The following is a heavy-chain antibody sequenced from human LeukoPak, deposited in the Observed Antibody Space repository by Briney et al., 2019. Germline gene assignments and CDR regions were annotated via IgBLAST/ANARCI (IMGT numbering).Heavy chain of an antibody. Sequence: ASVKVSCKASGYTFTNYYIHWVRQAPGQGLEWMGLINPGGDNTDYAQNFQGRVTMTRDTSTSTVYMGLSSLRSEDTAVYYCARGFVRTTVYMDVWGKGTTVTISS. CDR3: ARGFVRTTVYMDV. CDR2: INPGGDNT. J-gene: IGHJ6*03. CDR1: GYTFTNYY. V-gene: IGHV1-46*01. D-gene: IGHD3-10*02.